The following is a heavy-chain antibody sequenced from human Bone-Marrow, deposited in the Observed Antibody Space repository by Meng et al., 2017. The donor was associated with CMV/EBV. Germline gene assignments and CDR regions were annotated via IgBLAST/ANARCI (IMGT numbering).Heavy chain of an antibody. CDR1: GGTFTGYY. CDR3: ARDYDILTGYPDY. V-gene: IGHV1-2*02. Sequence: ASVKVSCKASGGTFTGYYMHWVRQAPGQGLEWMGWINPNSGGTNYAQKFQGRVTMTRDTSISTAYMELSSLRSEDTAVYYCARDYDILTGYPDYWGHGTLVTFSS. J-gene: IGHJ4*01. D-gene: IGHD3-9*01. CDR2: INPNSGGT.